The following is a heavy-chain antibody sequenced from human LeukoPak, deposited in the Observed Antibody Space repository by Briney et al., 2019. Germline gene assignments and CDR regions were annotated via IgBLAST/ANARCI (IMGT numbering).Heavy chain of an antibody. Sequence: ASVKVSCKVSVYTLSDLSMHWVRQAPGKGLEWLGGFDPEDGETIFAQKFQGRVTMTEDTSTDTAYMEPSSLISDDTAVYYCATLTSPLVATQKRSHFSYYMDVWGKGTTVTVS. D-gene: IGHD5-12*01. CDR2: FDPEDGET. J-gene: IGHJ6*03. CDR1: VYTLSDLS. V-gene: IGHV1-24*01. CDR3: ATLTSPLVATQKRSHFSYYMDV.